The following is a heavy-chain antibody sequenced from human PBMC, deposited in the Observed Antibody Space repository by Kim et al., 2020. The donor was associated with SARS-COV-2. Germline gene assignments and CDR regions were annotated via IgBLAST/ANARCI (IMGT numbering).Heavy chain of an antibody. CDR2: IYYSGST. Sequence: SETLSLTCTVSGGSISSGGYYWSWIRQHPGKGLEWIGYIYYSGSTYYNPSLKSRVTISVDTSKNQFSLKLSSVTAADTAVYYCARGSGIYCGGDCPQYNWIDPWGQGTLVTVSS. J-gene: IGHJ5*02. CDR3: ARGSGIYCGGDCPQYNWIDP. CDR1: GGSISSGGYY. D-gene: IGHD2-21*02. V-gene: IGHV4-31*03.